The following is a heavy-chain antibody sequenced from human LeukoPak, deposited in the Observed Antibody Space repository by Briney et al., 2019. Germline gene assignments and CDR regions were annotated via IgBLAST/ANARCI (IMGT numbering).Heavy chain of an antibody. V-gene: IGHV3-30*18. J-gene: IGHJ4*02. CDR1: GFTFSGYG. CDR3: AKDDTDCSSTSCYLIDY. D-gene: IGHD2-2*01. CDR2: ISYDGSNK. Sequence: GSLRLSCAASGFTFSGYGMHWVRQAPGKGLEWVAVISYDGSNKYYADSVKGRFTISRDNSKNTLYLQMNSLRAEDTAVYYCAKDDTDCSSTSCYLIDYWGQGTLVTVSS.